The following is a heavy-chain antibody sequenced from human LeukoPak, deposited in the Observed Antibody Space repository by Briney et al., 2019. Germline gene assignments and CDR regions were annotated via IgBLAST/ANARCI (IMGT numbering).Heavy chain of an antibody. D-gene: IGHD5-18*01. J-gene: IGHJ4*02. Sequence: GGSLRLSCAASGFTFSSYAMSWVRQAPGKGLEWVSAISGSGGSTYYADSVKGRFTISRDNSKNTLYLQMNSLKTEDTAVYYCTTLDTAMVEGVDYWGQGTLVTVSS. CDR2: ISGSGGST. CDR3: TTLDTAMVEGVDY. CDR1: GFTFSSYA. V-gene: IGHV3-23*01.